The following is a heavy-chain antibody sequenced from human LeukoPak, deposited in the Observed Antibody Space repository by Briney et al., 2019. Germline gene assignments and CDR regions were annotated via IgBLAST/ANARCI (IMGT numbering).Heavy chain of an antibody. CDR3: ARDGTYCSSTSCYL. Sequence: SVKVSCKASGGTFSTYAISWVRQAPGQGLEWVGRIVPILGTANYAQNFQGRVTITADRSTTTAYMELSSLRSEDTAVYYCARDGTYCSSTSCYLWGQGTLVTVSS. D-gene: IGHD2-2*01. J-gene: IGHJ4*02. V-gene: IGHV1-69*04. CDR2: IVPILGTA. CDR1: GGTFSTYA.